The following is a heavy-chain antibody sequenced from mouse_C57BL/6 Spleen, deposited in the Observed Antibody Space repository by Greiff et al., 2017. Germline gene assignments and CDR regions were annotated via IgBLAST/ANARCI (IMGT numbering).Heavy chain of an antibody. D-gene: IGHD2-3*01. J-gene: IGHJ4*01. CDR1: GYTFTDYY. CDR3: ARVCDCYPYYATDY. Sequence: EVQLQQSGPELVKPGASVKISCKASGYTFTDYYMNWVKQSHGKSLEWIGDINPNNGGTSYNQKFKGKATLTVDKSSSTAYMELSSLTSEDSAVYYVARVCDCYPYYATDYWGQGTSVTVSS. V-gene: IGHV1-26*01. CDR2: INPNNGGT.